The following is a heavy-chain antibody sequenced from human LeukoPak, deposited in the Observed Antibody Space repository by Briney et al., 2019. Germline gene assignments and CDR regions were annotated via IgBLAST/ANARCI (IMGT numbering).Heavy chain of an antibody. V-gene: IGHV3-74*01. CDR1: GFTFSAYW. J-gene: IGHJ3*02. CDR3: ARFYGGSAFDI. Sequence: HPGGSLRLSCAASGFTFSAYWMHWVRQAPGKGLVWVSRINSDGFSITYADSVKGRFTISRDNAKNTLYLHMNSLRGEDTAVYYCARFYGGSAFDIWGQGTMVTVSS. D-gene: IGHD3-16*01. CDR2: INSDGFSI.